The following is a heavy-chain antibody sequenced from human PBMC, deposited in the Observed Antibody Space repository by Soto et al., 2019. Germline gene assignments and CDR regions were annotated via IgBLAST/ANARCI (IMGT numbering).Heavy chain of an antibody. Sequence: GGSMRLPCAASGLTFSSYSMNWVRQAPGKGLEWVSYISSSSSTIYYADSVKGRFTISRDNAKNSLYLQMNSLRAEDTAVYYCARERDFWSGYISSNYYYMDVWGKGTTVTVSS. CDR1: GLTFSSYS. V-gene: IGHV3-48*01. D-gene: IGHD3-3*01. CDR3: ARERDFWSGYISSNYYYMDV. J-gene: IGHJ6*03. CDR2: ISSSSSTI.